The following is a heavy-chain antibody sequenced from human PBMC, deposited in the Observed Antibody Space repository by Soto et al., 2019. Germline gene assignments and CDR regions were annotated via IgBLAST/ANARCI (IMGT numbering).Heavy chain of an antibody. D-gene: IGHD3-3*01. Sequence: GGSLRLSCAASGFTFSNYGMHWVRQAPDKGLEWVAFISDDGSNKYYADSMKGRFTMSRDNSKRTLYLQMSSLRSEDTAVYYCARGIITIFGVVVANYYYYYGMDVWGQGTTVTVSS. J-gene: IGHJ6*02. CDR3: ARGIITIFGVVVANYYYYYGMDV. CDR1: GFTFSNYG. V-gene: IGHV3-30*03. CDR2: ISDDGSNK.